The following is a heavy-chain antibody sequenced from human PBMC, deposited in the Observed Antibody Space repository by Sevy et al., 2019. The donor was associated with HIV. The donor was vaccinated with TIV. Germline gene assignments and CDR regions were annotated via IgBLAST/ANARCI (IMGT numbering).Heavy chain of an antibody. J-gene: IGHJ4*02. CDR1: GFTFSNYA. Sequence: GGSLRLSCAASGFTFSNYAMSWVRQAPGKGLEWVSTVSFGCGKINYADSVKGRFTISRDNSKNTLYLQMNSLRAEDTALYYCAREGCSKPHDYWGQRTLVTVSS. D-gene: IGHD2-2*01. V-gene: IGHV3-23*01. CDR2: VSFGCGKI. CDR3: AREGCSKPHDY.